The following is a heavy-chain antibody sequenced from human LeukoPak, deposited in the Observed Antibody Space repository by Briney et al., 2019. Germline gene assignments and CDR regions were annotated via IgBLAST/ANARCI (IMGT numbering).Heavy chain of an antibody. CDR1: GFTFSSYG. Sequence: QPGRSLRLSCAASGFTFSSYGMHWVRQAPGKGLEWVAVIWYDGSNKYYADSVKGRFTISRDNSKNTLYLQMNSLRAEDTAVYYCARDQDIVVVPAADVWFDPWGQGTLVTVPS. CDR3: ARDQDIVVVPAADVWFDP. J-gene: IGHJ5*02. D-gene: IGHD2-2*01. V-gene: IGHV3-33*01. CDR2: IWYDGSNK.